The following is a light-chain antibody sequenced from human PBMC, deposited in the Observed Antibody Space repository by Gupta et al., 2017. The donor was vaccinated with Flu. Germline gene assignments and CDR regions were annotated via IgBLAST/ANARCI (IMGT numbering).Light chain of an antibody. Sequence: SYVLTQPPSVSVAPGRTAKITCVGDNIGRKSVHWYQQKPGQAPVVVVYDDSDRPSGIPERFSGSNSGNTATLTISTVEAGDEAEYYCQVWHISSDHLRVFGGGTKLTVL. J-gene: IGLJ2*01. V-gene: IGLV3-21*02. CDR2: DDS. CDR1: NIGRKS. CDR3: QVWHISSDHLRV.